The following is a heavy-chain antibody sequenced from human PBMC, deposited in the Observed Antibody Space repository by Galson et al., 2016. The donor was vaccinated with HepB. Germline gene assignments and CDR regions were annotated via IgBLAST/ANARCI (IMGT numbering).Heavy chain of an antibody. Sequence: SLRLSCAASGLTFSSYWMNWVRQARGKGLEWVANIKDDGSEKNYVDSVKGRFTISRDNAQNSRYLQMNTLRAEDTAVYYCAGGSGWDAEHWGQGTLVTVSS. CDR1: GLTFSSYW. J-gene: IGHJ1*01. D-gene: IGHD1-26*01. CDR3: AGGSGWDAEH. CDR2: IKDDGSEK. V-gene: IGHV3-7*03.